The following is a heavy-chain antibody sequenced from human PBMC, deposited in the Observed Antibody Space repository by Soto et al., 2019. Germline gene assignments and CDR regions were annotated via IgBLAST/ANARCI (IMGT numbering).Heavy chain of an antibody. V-gene: IGHV1-69*06. CDR1: GSRFSNYV. Sequence: QVQLVQSGAEVKTPGSSLKASCTVSGSRFSNYVISWVRQAPGHGLEWLGRIIPIFNTTQYAQKFQGRVTITADKSTNTASLELSSLRSDDTAVYYCAREGRGKKAGYNGLVSLGYWGQGTLVTVSS. CDR3: AREGRGKKAGYNGLVSLGY. CDR2: IIPIFNTT. D-gene: IGHD2-2*02. J-gene: IGHJ4*02.